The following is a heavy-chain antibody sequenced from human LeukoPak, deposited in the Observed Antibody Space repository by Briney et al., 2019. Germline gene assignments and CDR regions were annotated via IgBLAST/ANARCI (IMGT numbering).Heavy chain of an antibody. CDR3: ARDPAALDYYGSGSYRGWFDP. J-gene: IGHJ5*02. CDR1: GDTFSTYG. Sequence: ASVKVSCKASGDTFSTYGISWVRQAPGQGLEWVGRIIPIFGTPNYAQKFQGRLTITTDESTSTAYMELSSLRFEDTAVYYCARDPAALDYYGSGSYRGWFDPWGQGTLVTVFS. CDR2: IIPIFGTP. V-gene: IGHV1-69*05. D-gene: IGHD3-10*01.